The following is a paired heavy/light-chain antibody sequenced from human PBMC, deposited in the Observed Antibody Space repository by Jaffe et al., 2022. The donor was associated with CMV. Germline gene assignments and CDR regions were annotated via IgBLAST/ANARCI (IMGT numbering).Light chain of an antibody. CDR1: QFVSSN. J-gene: IGKJ2*01. CDR2: GAS. CDR3: QQYNNWPRT. V-gene: IGKV3-15*01. Sequence: EIVMTQSPATLSVSPGGRAALSCRASQFVSSNLAWYQQKPGQAPRLLIYGASTRATGIPARFSGSGSGTEFTLTISSLQSEDFAVYYCQQYNNWPRTFGQGTKLEIK.
Heavy chain of an antibody. J-gene: IGHJ3*02. CDR1: GGTFSSYA. V-gene: IGHV1-69*01. CDR3: ASPPLSGPRGNDAYDI. D-gene: IGHD3-10*01. CDR2: IIPVFGTP. Sequence: QVQLVQSGAEVKKPGSSMKVSCKASGGTFSSYAFTWVRQAPGQGLEWMGGIIPVFGTPNYAQKFQGRVTITADESRGTAYMELSSLRSDDTAVYYCASPPLSGPRGNDAYDIWGQGTMVIVSS.